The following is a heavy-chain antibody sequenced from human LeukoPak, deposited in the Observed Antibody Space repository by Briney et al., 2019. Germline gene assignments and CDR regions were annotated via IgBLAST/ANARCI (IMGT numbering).Heavy chain of an antibody. CDR1: GYTFTSYY. D-gene: IGHD3-10*01. J-gene: IGHJ4*02. CDR2: INPSGGST. CDR3: ARLLGPLYGSGSYYGY. Sequence: ASVKVSCKASGYTFTSYYMHWVRQAPGQGLEWMGIINPSGGSTSYAQKFQGRVTMTRDTSTSTVYMELSSLRSEDTAVYYCARLLGPLYGSGSYYGYWGQGTLVTVSS. V-gene: IGHV1-46*01.